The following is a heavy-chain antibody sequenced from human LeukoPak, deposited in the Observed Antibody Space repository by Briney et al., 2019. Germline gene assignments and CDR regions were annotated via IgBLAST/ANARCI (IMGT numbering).Heavy chain of an antibody. V-gene: IGHV3-23*01. CDR2: ISGSGGST. CDR3: AKPRHLLRFLEWLSPFDY. D-gene: IGHD3-3*01. Sequence: PGGSLRLSCAASGFTFSSYAMSWVRQAPGKGLEWVSAISGSGGSTYYAGSVKGRFTISRDNSKNTLYLQMNSLRAEDTAVYYCAKPRHLLRFLEWLSPFDYWGQGTLVTVSS. J-gene: IGHJ4*02. CDR1: GFTFSSYA.